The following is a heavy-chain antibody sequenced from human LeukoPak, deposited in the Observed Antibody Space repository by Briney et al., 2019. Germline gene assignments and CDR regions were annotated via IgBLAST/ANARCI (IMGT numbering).Heavy chain of an antibody. D-gene: IGHD3-3*01. CDR2: ISYDGSNK. CDR3: AKAREESDFWSGYDGTTFDY. CDR1: GFTFSSYG. V-gene: IGHV3-30*18. J-gene: IGHJ4*02. Sequence: GSLRLSCAASGFTFSSYGMHWVRQAPGKGLEWVAVISYDGSNKYYADSVKGRFTISRDNSKNTLYLQMNSLRAEDTAVYYCAKAREESDFWSGYDGTTFDYWGQGTLVTVSS.